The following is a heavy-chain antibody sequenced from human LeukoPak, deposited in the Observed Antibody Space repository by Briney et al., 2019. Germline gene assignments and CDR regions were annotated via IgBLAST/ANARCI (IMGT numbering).Heavy chain of an antibody. V-gene: IGHV4-59*01. J-gene: IGHJ4*02. CDR3: ARGQLIAAPRPNYFDY. D-gene: IGHD6-13*01. CDR2: IFYSGST. CDR1: GGSISSYY. Sequence: SETLSLTCSVSGGSISSYYWTWIRQPPGKGLEWIGYIFYSGSTNYNPSPKSRVTISVDTSKNQFSLKLSSVTAADTAVYYCARGQLIAAPRPNYFDYWGQGTLVSVSS.